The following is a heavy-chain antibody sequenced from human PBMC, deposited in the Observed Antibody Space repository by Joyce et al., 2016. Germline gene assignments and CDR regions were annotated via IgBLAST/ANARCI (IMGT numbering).Heavy chain of an antibody. CDR1: GFTFSSYW. D-gene: IGHD4-23*01. CDR2: INGDGSKT. Sequence: EVQLVESGGGLVQPGGSLRLSCAASGFTFSSYWMYWVRKAPGKGLGWVSRINGDGSKTTDADSLKGRFTISRDNAKNTLYLQMNSLSAEDTAVYYCARLRRWSGPSDCWGQGTLVTVSS. J-gene: IGHJ4*02. V-gene: IGHV3-74*03. CDR3: ARLRRWSGPSDC.